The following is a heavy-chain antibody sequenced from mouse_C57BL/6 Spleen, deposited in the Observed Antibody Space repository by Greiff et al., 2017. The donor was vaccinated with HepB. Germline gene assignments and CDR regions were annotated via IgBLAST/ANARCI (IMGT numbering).Heavy chain of an antibody. CDR3: ARKGGFYYGNYGWYFDV. D-gene: IGHD2-1*01. J-gene: IGHJ1*03. Sequence: QVQLKQSGPGLVQPSQSLSITCTVSGFSLTSYGVHWVRQSPGKGLEWLGVIWSGGSTDYNAAFISRLSISKDNSKSQVFFKMNSLQADDTAIYYCARKGGFYYGNYGWYFDVWGTGTTVTVSS. V-gene: IGHV2-2*01. CDR1: GFSLTSYG. CDR2: IWSGGST.